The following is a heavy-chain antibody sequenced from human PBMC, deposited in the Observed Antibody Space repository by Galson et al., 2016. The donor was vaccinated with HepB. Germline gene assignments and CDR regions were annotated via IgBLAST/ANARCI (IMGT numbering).Heavy chain of an antibody. CDR3: ASEILGHCSGGSCYTGDH. D-gene: IGHD2-15*01. J-gene: IGHJ4*02. V-gene: IGHV3-30-3*01. CDR2: LSYDGSNE. CDR1: GFTFSRYV. Sequence: SLRLSCAVSGFTFSRYVMYWVRQAPGKGLEWVAVLSYDGSNEYYADSVKGRFTISRDNSKNTLYLQMNSLRGEDTAVYHCASEILGHCSGGSCYTGDHWGQGTLVTVSS.